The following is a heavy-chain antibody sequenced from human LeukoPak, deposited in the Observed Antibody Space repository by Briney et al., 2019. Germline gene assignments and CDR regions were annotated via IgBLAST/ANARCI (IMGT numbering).Heavy chain of an antibody. CDR3: ARLSTVIT. V-gene: IGHV3-74*01. CDR1: GFTFSDYW. CDR2: FNTDGSST. J-gene: IGHJ5*02. Sequence: RGSLRLSCAASGFTFSDYWLHWVRQAPGKGLVWFSRFNTDGSSTGYADSVKGRFTISRDNAKNTVYLQMNSLRAEDTAVYYCARLSTVITWGQGTLVTVSS. D-gene: IGHD4-23*01.